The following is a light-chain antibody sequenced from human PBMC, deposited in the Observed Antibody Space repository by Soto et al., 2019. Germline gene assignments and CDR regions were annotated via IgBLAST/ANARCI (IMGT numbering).Light chain of an antibody. CDR3: CSYAGSSTLYV. V-gene: IGLV2-23*02. Sequence: QSALTQPASVSGSPGQSITISCTGTSSDVGSYNLVSWYQQHPGKAPKLMIYEVSKRPSGVSNRFSGSKSGNTASLTVSGLQAEDEADYYCCSYAGSSTLYVFGTATQLTVL. CDR1: SSDVGSYNL. CDR2: EVS. J-gene: IGLJ1*01.